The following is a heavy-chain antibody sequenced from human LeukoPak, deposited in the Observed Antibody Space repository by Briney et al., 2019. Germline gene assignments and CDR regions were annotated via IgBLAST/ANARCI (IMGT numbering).Heavy chain of an antibody. J-gene: IGHJ4*02. D-gene: IGHD2-8*01. CDR2: IYPGDSDT. V-gene: IGHV5-51*01. Sequence: GESLKISCKGSGYSFTTYWIGWVRQMPGKGLEWMGIIYPGDSDTRYSPSFQGQVTISADRSISTAYLQWTSLKASDTAMYYCARPGVGARSCTNGVCYGDYFDYWGQGTLVTVSS. CDR1: GYSFTTYW. CDR3: ARPGVGARSCTNGVCYGDYFDY.